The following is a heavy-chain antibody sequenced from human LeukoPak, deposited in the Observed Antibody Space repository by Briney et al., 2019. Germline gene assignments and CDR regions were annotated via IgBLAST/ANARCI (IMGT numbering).Heavy chain of an antibody. J-gene: IGHJ3*02. V-gene: IGHV3-23*01. CDR3: AKSGGTYYTAFDI. CDR1: GLTFNNYA. CDR2: VSGSGDST. Sequence: GGSLRLSCAASGLTFNNYAMSWVRQAPGKGLEWVSSVSGSGDSTYYTDSVTGRFTISRDNSKSTLYLQMNSLRAEDTAVYYCAKSGGTYYTAFDIWGQGTMVTVSS. D-gene: IGHD1-26*01.